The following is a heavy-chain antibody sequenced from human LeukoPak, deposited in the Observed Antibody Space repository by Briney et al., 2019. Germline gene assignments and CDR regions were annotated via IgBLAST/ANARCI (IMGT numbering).Heavy chain of an antibody. D-gene: IGHD3-16*01. CDR1: GGSFSGYY. CDR2: INHSGST. CDR3: ARRHRLRHERRDAFDI. J-gene: IGHJ3*02. Sequence: SETLSLTCAVYGGSFSGYYWSWIRQPPGKGLGWIGEINHSGSTNYNPSLKSRVTISVDTSKNQFSLKLSSVTAADTAVYYCARRHRLRHERRDAFDIWGQGTMVTVSS. V-gene: IGHV4-34*01.